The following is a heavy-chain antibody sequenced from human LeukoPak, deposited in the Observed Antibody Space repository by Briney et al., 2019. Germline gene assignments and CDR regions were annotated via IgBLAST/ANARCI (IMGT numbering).Heavy chain of an antibody. D-gene: IGHD2-8*01. CDR3: VRISGSVLYYYYGMDV. CDR2: INPNSGGT. CDR1: GYTFTGYY. V-gene: IGHV1-2*02. J-gene: IGHJ6*02. Sequence: GASVKVSCKASGYTFTGYYMHWVRQAPGQGLEWMGWINPNSGGTNYAQKFQGRVTMTRDTSISTAYMELSRLRSDDTAVYYCVRISGSVLYYYYGMDVWGQGTTVTVSS.